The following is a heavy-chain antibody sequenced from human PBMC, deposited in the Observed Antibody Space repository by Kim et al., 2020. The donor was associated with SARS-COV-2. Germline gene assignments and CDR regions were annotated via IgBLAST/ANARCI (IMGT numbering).Heavy chain of an antibody. CDR2: IYPGDSDI. V-gene: IGHV5-51*01. Sequence: GESLKISCKASGYSFSTYWIGWVRQMPGKGLEWMGIIYPGDSDITYSPSFQGQVTISADTSTSTAYLHWSSLKATDTAMYYCARHTPIGSWFDPWGQGTLVIVSS. CDR1: GYSFSTYW. J-gene: IGHJ5*02. D-gene: IGHD2-15*01. CDR3: ARHTPIGSWFDP.